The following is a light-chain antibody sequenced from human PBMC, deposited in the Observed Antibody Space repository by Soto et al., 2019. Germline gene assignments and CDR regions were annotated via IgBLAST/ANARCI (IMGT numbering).Light chain of an antibody. J-gene: IGKJ4*01. CDR1: QSISSY. V-gene: IGKV1-39*01. CDR3: QRSYSTLT. CDR2: AAS. Sequence: DIQMTQSPSSLSASVGDRVTITCRASQSISSYLNWYQQKPGKAPKLLIYAASSLQSGVPSRFSGSGSGTDFTLTISSLQPEDFATYYCQRSYSTLTFGGETKVDIK.